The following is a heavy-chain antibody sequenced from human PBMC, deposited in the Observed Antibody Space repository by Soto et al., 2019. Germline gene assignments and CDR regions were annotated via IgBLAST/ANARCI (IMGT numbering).Heavy chain of an antibody. CDR3: ARGHGIADNWLDP. D-gene: IGHD6-13*01. CDR2: IYYSGST. CDR1: GGSISSGDYY. J-gene: IGHJ5*02. V-gene: IGHV4-30-4*01. Sequence: PSETLSLTCTVSGGSISSGDYYWSWIRHPPGKGLEWIGSIYYSGSTYYNPSLKSRVTISVDTSKNQFSLKLNSVTAADTAVYYCARGHGIADNWLDPWGQGTLVTVSS.